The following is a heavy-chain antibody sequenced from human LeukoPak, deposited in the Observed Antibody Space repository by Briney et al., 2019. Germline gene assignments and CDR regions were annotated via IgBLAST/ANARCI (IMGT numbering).Heavy chain of an antibody. V-gene: IGHV3-53*01. CDR3: ARGIAAAGLYFDY. Sequence: TGGSLKLSCAASGFTVSSNYMTWVRQAPGKGLEWVSVVYTGGSTYSADSVKGRFTISRDNSKNTLYLQMNSLRAEDTAVYYCARGIAAAGLYFDYWGQGTLVTVSS. CDR1: GFTVSSNY. CDR2: VYTGGST. J-gene: IGHJ4*02. D-gene: IGHD6-13*01.